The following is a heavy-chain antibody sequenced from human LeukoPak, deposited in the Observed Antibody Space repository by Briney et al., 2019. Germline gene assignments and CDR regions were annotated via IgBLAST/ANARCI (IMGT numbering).Heavy chain of an antibody. CDR1: GFTFSSYD. J-gene: IGHJ5*02. CDR2: IGKADDT. V-gene: IGHV3-13*01. Sequence: PGGSLRLSCTASGFTFSSYDMHWVRQPTGEGLEWVSGIGKADDTYYLGPVKGRFTISRENAKNSLYLQMNSLRVGDTAVYYCVRGDVGFDPWGQGTLVTVSS. CDR3: VRGDVGFDP. D-gene: IGHD2-21*01.